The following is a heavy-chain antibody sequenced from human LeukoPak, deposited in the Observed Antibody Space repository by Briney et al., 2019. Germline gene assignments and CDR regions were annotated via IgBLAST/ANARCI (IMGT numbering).Heavy chain of an antibody. V-gene: IGHV4-34*01. Sequence: ASGTLTLTCAVYGGSFSGYYWSWIRQPPGKGLEWIGEINHSGSTNYNPSLKSRVTISVDTSKNQFSLKLSSVTAADTAVYYCARAGRWLQRNWFDPWGQGTLVTVSS. D-gene: IGHD5-24*01. CDR1: GGSFSGYY. J-gene: IGHJ5*02. CDR2: INHSGST. CDR3: ARAGRWLQRNWFDP.